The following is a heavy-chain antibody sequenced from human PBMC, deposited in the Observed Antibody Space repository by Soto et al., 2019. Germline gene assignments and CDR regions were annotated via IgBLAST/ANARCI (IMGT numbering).Heavy chain of an antibody. J-gene: IGHJ6*02. CDR3: ARASKFDLWRKGLDV. CDR2: MDPNSGST. CDR1: GSTFTTYD. D-gene: IGHD3-3*01. V-gene: IGHV1-8*01. Sequence: ASVKVSCKASGSTFTTYDINWVRQAPGQGLEWLGWMDPNSGSTGYAQNFQGRITMTRNIPRNTAHMELSSLQSEDTAVYYCARASKFDLWRKGLDVCDHGTTVTVSS.